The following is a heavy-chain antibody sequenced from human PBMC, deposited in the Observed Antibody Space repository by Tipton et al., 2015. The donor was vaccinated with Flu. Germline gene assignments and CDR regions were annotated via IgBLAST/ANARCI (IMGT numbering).Heavy chain of an antibody. CDR3: AGGRGYCVTTTCLRAFDF. D-gene: IGHD2-2*03. V-gene: IGHV3-53*01. Sequence: VQLVQSGGGLIQRGGSLRLSCVVSGFTVSSNYMTWVRQAPGKGLVWVSVIYSGGSTKYADSVKSRFTISRDNSKNTLYLQMNSLRAEATAVYYCAGGRGYCVTTTCLRAFDFWGQGTLVTVS. J-gene: IGHJ4*02. CDR1: GFTVSSNY. CDR2: IYSGGST.